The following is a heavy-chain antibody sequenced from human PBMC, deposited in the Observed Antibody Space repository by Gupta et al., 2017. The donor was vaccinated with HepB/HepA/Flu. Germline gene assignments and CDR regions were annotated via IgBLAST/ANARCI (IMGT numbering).Heavy chain of an antibody. CDR2: ISGSGGST. J-gene: IGHJ4*02. V-gene: IGHV3-23*01. Sequence: EVQLLESGGGLVQPGGSLRLSCAASGSTFRSYAMSCVRQAPGKGLEWVSAISGSGGSTYYADSVKGRFTISRDNSKNTLYLQMNSLRAEDTAVYYCAKSMGYEQWLEYYFDYWGQGTLVTVSS. CDR3: AKSMGYEQWLEYYFDY. CDR1: GSTFRSYA. D-gene: IGHD6-19*01.